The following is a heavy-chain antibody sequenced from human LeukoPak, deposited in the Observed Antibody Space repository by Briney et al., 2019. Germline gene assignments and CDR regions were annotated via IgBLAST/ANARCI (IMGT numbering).Heavy chain of an antibody. J-gene: IGHJ6*03. CDR2: FYTSGST. D-gene: IGHD6-13*01. Sequence: SETLSLTCTVSGASISSYYWSWIRQPAGKGLEWIGRFYTSGSTNYNPSLKSRVTMSVDTSKNQFSLKLRSVTAADTAVYYCARGPGGSWPHYYYYMDVWGKGTTVTVSS. V-gene: IGHV4-4*07. CDR3: ARGPGGSWPHYYYYMDV. CDR1: GASISSYY.